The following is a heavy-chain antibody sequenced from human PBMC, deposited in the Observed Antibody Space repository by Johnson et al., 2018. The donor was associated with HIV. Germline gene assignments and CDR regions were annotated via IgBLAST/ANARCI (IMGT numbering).Heavy chain of an antibody. CDR3: AKGADDADDEGAFDI. J-gene: IGHJ3*02. V-gene: IGHV3-66*01. Sequence: VQLVESGGGLVQPGGSLRLSCAASDFTVGSIYMSWVLQAPGKGLEWVSLIYSGGSSYYADSVKGRFTISRDNSKNTLYLQMNSLRVEDTAVYYCAKGADDADDEGAFDIWGQGTMVTGSS. CDR1: DFTVGSIY. D-gene: IGHD1-26*01. CDR2: IYSGGSS.